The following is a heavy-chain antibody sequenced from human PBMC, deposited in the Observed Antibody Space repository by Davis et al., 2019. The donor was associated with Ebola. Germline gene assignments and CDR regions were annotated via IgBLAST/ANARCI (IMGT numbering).Heavy chain of an antibody. Sequence: MPSETLSLTCTVSGDSISTTYYWPWIRQSPGKGLEWIGEINHRGSTSYNPSLKSRVTISVDTSKNQFSLKLGSVTAADTAVYYCARVPIEVVSRSRTNNWFDPWGQGTQVTVSS. J-gene: IGHJ5*02. CDR3: ARVPIEVVSRSRTNNWFDP. V-gene: IGHV4-34*01. D-gene: IGHD3-22*01. CDR1: GDSISTTYY. CDR2: INHRGST.